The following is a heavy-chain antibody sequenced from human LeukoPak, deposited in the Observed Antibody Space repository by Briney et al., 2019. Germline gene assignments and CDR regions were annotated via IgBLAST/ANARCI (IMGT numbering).Heavy chain of an antibody. CDR2: IYTSGST. D-gene: IGHD1-7*01. CDR3: ARYYNWNYDSWFDP. V-gene: IGHV4-61*02. J-gene: IGHJ5*02. Sequence: SETLSLTCTVSGGSISSGSYYWSWIRQPAGKGLEWIGRIYTSGSTNYNPSLKSRVTISVDTSKNQFSLKLSSVTAADTAVYYCARYYNWNYDSWFDPWGQGTLVTVSS. CDR1: GGSISSGSYY.